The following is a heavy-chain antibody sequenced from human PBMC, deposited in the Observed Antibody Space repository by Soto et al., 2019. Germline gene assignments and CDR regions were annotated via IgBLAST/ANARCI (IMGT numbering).Heavy chain of an antibody. Sequence: SEPQSVRRSVSWGSVGDGNYHWIWIRKSPGKGREWIGYIYNSGSTPYNPSLKSRVTISIDRSKNQFSLRVSSVTAADTAVYYCARHPGYYDILTGYTTSYSDYWGQGISVTGTS. V-gene: IGHV4-61*01. CDR3: ARHPGYYDILTGYTTSYSDY. CDR2: IYNSGST. J-gene: IGHJ4*02. D-gene: IGHD3-9*01. CDR1: WGSVGDGNYH.